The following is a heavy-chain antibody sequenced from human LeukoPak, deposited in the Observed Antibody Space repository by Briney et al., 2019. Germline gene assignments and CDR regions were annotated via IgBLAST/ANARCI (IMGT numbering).Heavy chain of an antibody. J-gene: IGHJ6*02. Sequence: GGSLRLSCAASGFSFSSYSMNWVRQAPGKGLEWVSSISSSSSYIYYADSVKGRFTISRDNAKNSLYLQMNSLRAEDTAVYYCARCEQSPQDYYYGMDVWGQGTTVTVSS. CDR2: ISSSSSYI. CDR3: ARCEQSPQDYYYGMDV. V-gene: IGHV3-21*01. CDR1: GFSFSSYS.